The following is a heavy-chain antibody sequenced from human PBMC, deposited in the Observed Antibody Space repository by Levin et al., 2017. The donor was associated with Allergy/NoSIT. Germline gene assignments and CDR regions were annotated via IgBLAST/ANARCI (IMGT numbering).Heavy chain of an antibody. V-gene: IGHV3-30*18. Sequence: PGGSLRLSCAASGFTFSTNVMHWVRQAPGKGLEWVAVISNNGNNKNYADSVKGRFTISRDNSKNTLSLQMNSLRPEDTAVYYCAKDLTDNGSFDYWGQGALVTVSS. CDR3: AKDLTDNGSFDY. CDR2: ISNNGNNK. CDR1: GFTFSTNV. D-gene: IGHD1-1*01. J-gene: IGHJ4*02.